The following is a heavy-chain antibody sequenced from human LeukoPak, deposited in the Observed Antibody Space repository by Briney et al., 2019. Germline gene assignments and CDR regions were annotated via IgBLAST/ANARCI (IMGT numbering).Heavy chain of an antibody. CDR3: ARDHGYYDSSGYYYFFDY. CDR1: GFTFSNYA. CDR2: ISGSGGGT. Sequence: GGSLRLSCAASGFTFSNYAMNWVRQAPGKGLEWVSAISGSGGGTFYADSVKGRFTISRDNSKNTLSLQMHSLRAEATAVYYCARDHGYYDSSGYYYFFDYWGQGALVTVSS. J-gene: IGHJ4*02. V-gene: IGHV3-23*01. D-gene: IGHD3-22*01.